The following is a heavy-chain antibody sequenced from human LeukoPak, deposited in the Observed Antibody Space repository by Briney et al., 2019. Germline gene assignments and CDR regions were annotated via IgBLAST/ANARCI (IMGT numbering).Heavy chain of an antibody. J-gene: IGHJ3*01. V-gene: IGHV1-69*13. CDR2: IIPIFGTA. CDR1: GGTFSSYA. Sequence: ASVKVSCKASGGTFSSYAISWVRQAPGQGLEWMGGIIPIFGTANYAQKFQGRVTITADESTSTAYMELSSLRSEDTAVYYCARVLRIAVAGPFHDAFDLWGQGTMVTVSS. D-gene: IGHD6-19*01. CDR3: ARVLRIAVAGPFHDAFDL.